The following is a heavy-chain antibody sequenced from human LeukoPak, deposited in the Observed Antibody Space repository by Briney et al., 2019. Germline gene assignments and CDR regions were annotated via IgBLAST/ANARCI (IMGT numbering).Heavy chain of an antibody. J-gene: IGHJ4*02. CDR2: INSDGSWT. CDR3: VSFYETY. V-gene: IGHV3-74*01. Sequence: GGSLRLSCAASGNYWMHWVRQAPGKGLVWVSHINSDGSWTSYADSVKGRFTISKDNAKNSVYLQMNNLRAEDTAVYYCVSFYETYWGRGTLVTVSS. D-gene: IGHD2-2*01. CDR1: GNYW.